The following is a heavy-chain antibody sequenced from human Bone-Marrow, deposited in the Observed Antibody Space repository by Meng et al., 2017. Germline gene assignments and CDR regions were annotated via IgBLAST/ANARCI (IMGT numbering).Heavy chain of an antibody. CDR3: ASGGGIDYGDYGGLDP. J-gene: IGHJ5*02. CDR1: GSSFTNYW. D-gene: IGHD4-17*01. CDR2: IYPGDSDT. Sequence: GASLKISCDGSGSSFTNYWIGWLRPLPGKGLEWMGIIYPGDSDTRYSPSFHGQVTSAAVKSISTAYLQWSSLKASDTAMYYCASGGGIDYGDYGGLDPWGQGTLVTVSS. V-gene: IGHV5-51*01.